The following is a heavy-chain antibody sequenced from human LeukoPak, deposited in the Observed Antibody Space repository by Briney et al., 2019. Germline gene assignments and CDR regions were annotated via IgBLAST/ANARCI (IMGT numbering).Heavy chain of an antibody. CDR1: GFTFRSFA. CDR2: ITGSAGEI. CDR3: ARDGDY. Sequence: GGSLRLSSAASGFTFRSFAMMCFPQAPGKGPEWGLGITGSAGEIYYADTLKVRFTISRHNSKNKLSLQMDSLRAEDTAVYYCARDGDYWGQGTLVTVSS. V-gene: IGHV3-23*01. J-gene: IGHJ4*02.